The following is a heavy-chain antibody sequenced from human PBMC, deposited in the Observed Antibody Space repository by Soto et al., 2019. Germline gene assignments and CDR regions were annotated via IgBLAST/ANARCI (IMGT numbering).Heavy chain of an antibody. CDR3: AKVIMITFGGVIVPNYFDY. V-gene: IGHV3-23*01. Sequence: GGSLRLSCAASGFTFSSYAMSWVRQAPGKGLEWVSAISGSGGSTYYADSVKGRFTISRDNSKNTLYLQMNSLRAEDTAVYYCAKVIMITFGGVIVPNYFDYWGQGTLVTVSS. D-gene: IGHD3-16*02. CDR2: ISGSGGST. J-gene: IGHJ4*02. CDR1: GFTFSSYA.